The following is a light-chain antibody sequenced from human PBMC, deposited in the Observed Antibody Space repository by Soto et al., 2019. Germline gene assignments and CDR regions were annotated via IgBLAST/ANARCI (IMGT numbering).Light chain of an antibody. CDR2: GAS. V-gene: IGKV3-20*01. Sequence: EIVMTQSPATLSVSPGARVTLSCRASQSVGTNVAWYQQKPGQAPRLLIYGASSRATDIQDTFSGSGSGTDCTLTLSSMEPEDFAVYDCQQYGSSVWAVGPGTKGDIK. CDR3: QQYGSSVWA. CDR1: QSVGTN. J-gene: IGKJ1*01.